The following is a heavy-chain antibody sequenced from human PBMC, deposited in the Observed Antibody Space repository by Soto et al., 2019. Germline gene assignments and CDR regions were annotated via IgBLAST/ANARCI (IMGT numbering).Heavy chain of an antibody. J-gene: IGHJ6*02. Sequence: QVQLVQSGAEVKKPGASVKVSCKASGYTFTSYAMHWVRQAPGQRLEWMGWINAGNGNTKYSQKFQGRVTITRDTSASTAYMEQSSLRSEDTAVYYCARGPLKFFGMDVWGQGTTVTVSS. CDR3: ARGPLKFFGMDV. CDR2: INAGNGNT. CDR1: GYTFTSYA. V-gene: IGHV1-3*01.